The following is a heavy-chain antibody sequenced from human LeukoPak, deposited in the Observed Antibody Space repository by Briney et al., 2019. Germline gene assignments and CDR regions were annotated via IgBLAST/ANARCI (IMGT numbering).Heavy chain of an antibody. CDR3: AKDSTTIFGVVRRFDY. CDR1: GFTFSGYG. D-gene: IGHD3-3*01. CDR2: IRYDGSNK. Sequence: GGSLRLSCAASGFTFSGYGMHWVRQAPGKGLEWVAFIRYDGSNKYYADSVKGRFTISRDNSKNTLYLQMNSLRAEDTAVYYCAKDSTTIFGVVRRFDYWGQGTLVTVSS. J-gene: IGHJ4*02. V-gene: IGHV3-30*02.